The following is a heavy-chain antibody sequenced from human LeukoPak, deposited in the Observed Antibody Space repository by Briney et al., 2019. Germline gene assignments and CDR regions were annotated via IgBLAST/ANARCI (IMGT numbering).Heavy chain of an antibody. J-gene: IGHJ5*02. CDR1: GGSISSSSYY. V-gene: IGHV4-39*02. Sequence: SETLSLTCTVSGGSISSSSYYWGWIRQPPGKGLEWIGSIYYSGSTYYNPSLKSRVTISVDTSKNQFSLKLSSVTAADTAVYYCAREGPYSSSWYSPGVWFDPWGQGTLVTVSS. D-gene: IGHD6-13*01. CDR3: AREGPYSSSWYSPGVWFDP. CDR2: IYYSGST.